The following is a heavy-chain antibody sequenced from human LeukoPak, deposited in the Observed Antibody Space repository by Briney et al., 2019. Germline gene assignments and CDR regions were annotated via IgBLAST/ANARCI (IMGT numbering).Heavy chain of an antibody. V-gene: IGHV3-23*01. J-gene: IGHJ5*01. CDR2: ISGSGDST. Sequence: GGSLRLSCAASGFTFSSYAMSWVRQAPGKGLEWVSAISGSGDSTYYADSVKGRFTISRDNSKNTLYLQMNSLRAEDSALYYCARWGVSAGLDSWGQGTLVTVSS. CDR1: GFTFSSYA. CDR3: ARWGVSAGLDS. D-gene: IGHD3-10*01.